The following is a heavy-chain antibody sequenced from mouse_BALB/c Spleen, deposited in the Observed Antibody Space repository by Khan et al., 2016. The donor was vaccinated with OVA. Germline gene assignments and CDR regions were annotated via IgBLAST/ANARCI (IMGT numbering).Heavy chain of an antibody. CDR2: ISYDGRN. J-gene: IGHJ4*01. CDR3: AREERYYAMAY. CDR1: GYSITSGYY. V-gene: IGHV3-6*02. Sequence: EVQLQESGPGLVKPSQSLSLTCSVTGYSITSGYYWNWIRQFPGNKLEWMGYISYDGRNKYNPSLKNRVSITRDTSKNQFFLKLNSVTTEDTATYYWAREERYYAMAYWGQGTSVTVSS.